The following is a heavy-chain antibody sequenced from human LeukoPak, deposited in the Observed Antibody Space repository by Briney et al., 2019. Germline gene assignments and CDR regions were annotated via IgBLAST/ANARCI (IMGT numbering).Heavy chain of an antibody. Sequence: ASVTVSCTASGYTFTSNGISWVRQAPGQGLEWMGWISSYNGNTNYAQKLQGRVTMTTDTSTSTAYMELRSLRSDDTAVYYCVRDTLWFGELLRRFDYWGQGTLVTVSS. D-gene: IGHD3-10*01. V-gene: IGHV1-18*04. CDR3: VRDTLWFGELLRRFDY. J-gene: IGHJ4*02. CDR1: GYTFTSNG. CDR2: ISSYNGNT.